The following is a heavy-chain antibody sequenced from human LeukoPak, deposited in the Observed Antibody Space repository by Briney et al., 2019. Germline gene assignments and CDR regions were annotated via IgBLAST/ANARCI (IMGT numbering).Heavy chain of an antibody. CDR1: GGSITSNY. Sequence: PSETLSLTCTVSGGSITSNYWSWIRQPPGKGLEWIGYIYYTGSTNYNPSLKSRVTISVDTSKNQFSLKLSSVTAADTAVYYCARHEPIAVAGTKPLTDWGQGTLVTVSS. J-gene: IGHJ4*02. CDR2: IYYTGST. CDR3: ARHEPIAVAGTKPLTD. D-gene: IGHD6-19*01. V-gene: IGHV4-59*08.